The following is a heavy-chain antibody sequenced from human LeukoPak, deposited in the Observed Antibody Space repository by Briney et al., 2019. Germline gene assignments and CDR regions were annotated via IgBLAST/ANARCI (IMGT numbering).Heavy chain of an antibody. CDR2: IYYSGST. CDR1: GGSISSSSYY. Sequence: PSETLSLTCTVSGGSISSSSYYWGWIRQPPGKRLEWIGSIYYSGSTYYNPSLKSRVTISVDTSKNQFSLKLSSVTAADTAVYYCASLHHWFGDRNWFDPWGQGTLVTVSS. V-gene: IGHV4-39*07. J-gene: IGHJ5*02. CDR3: ASLHHWFGDRNWFDP. D-gene: IGHD3-10*01.